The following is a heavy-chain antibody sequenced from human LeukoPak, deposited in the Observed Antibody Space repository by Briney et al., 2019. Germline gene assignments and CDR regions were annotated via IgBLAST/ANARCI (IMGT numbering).Heavy chain of an antibody. Sequence: SVKVSCKASGGTFSSYAISWVRQAPGQGLEWMGGIIPIFGTAKYAQKFQGRVTITTDESTSTAYMELSSLRSEDTAMYYCARDRSFSSPDAFDIWGRGTMVTVSS. CDR3: ARDRSFSSPDAFDI. J-gene: IGHJ3*02. V-gene: IGHV1-69*05. CDR2: IIPIFGTA. D-gene: IGHD6-6*01. CDR1: GGTFSSYA.